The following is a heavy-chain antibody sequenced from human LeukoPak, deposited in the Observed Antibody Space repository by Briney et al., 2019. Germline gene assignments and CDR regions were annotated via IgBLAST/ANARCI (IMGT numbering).Heavy chain of an antibody. V-gene: IGHV3-7*04. CDR3: ARARYGSGGYFFDF. CDR1: GFNFNSYW. Sequence: PGGSLRLSCAASGFNFNSYWMSWVRQAPGKGLECVANIKQDGSEIYFVESVKGRFTISRDNAKSSLYLQMNSLRGEDTAVYYCARARYGSGGYFFDFWGQGTLVTVSS. D-gene: IGHD3-10*01. CDR2: IKQDGSEI. J-gene: IGHJ4*02.